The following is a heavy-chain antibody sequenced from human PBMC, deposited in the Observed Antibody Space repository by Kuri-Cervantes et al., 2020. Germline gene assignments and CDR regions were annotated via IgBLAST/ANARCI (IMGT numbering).Heavy chain of an antibody. J-gene: IGHJ4*02. CDR3: AKRSVRFLEWLSAEFDY. Sequence: GESLKISCAASGFTFSSYSMNWVRQAPGKGLEWVSYISSSSSTIYYADSVKGRFTISRDNAKNSLYLQMNSLRAEDTAVYYCAKRSVRFLEWLSAEFDYWGQGTLVTVSS. V-gene: IGHV3-48*01. CDR2: ISSSSSTI. CDR1: GFTFSSYS. D-gene: IGHD3-3*01.